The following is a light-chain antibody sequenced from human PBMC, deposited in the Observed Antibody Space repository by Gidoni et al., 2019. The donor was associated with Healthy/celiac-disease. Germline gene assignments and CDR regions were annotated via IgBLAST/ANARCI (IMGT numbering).Light chain of an antibody. V-gene: IGKV3-11*01. J-gene: IGKJ1*01. Sequence: EIVLTQSPATLSLSPGERATLSCRARQSVSSYLAWYQQKPGQAPRLLIYDASNRATGIPARFSGSGSGTDFTLTISSLEPEDFAVYYCQQRSNWPPVRTFGQGTKVEIK. CDR2: DAS. CDR3: QQRSNWPPVRT. CDR1: QSVSSY.